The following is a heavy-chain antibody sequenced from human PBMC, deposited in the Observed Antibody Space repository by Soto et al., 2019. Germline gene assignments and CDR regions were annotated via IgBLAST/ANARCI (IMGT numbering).Heavy chain of an antibody. D-gene: IGHD6-6*01. CDR1: GFTFSSYA. J-gene: IGHJ4*02. CDR3: ARGYFISSSEYFDY. CDR2: ISYDGSNK. V-gene: IGHV3-30-3*01. Sequence: QVQLVESGGGVVQPGRSLRLSCAASGFTFSSYAMHWVRQAPGKGLEWVAVISYDGSNKYYADSVKGRFTISIDNSKNTLYLQMNSLRAEDTAVYYCARGYFISSSEYFDYWGQGTLVTVSS.